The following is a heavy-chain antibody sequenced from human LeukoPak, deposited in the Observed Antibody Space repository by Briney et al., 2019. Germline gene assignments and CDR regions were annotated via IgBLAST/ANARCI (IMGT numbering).Heavy chain of an antibody. J-gene: IGHJ3*02. V-gene: IGHV3-9*03. CDR3: AESGPDAFDI. Sequence: CRPLTLSSPASGLTFQPSATPRVLQALGECLEWVPRDGWPLCSISYAASVKGRFTISRDNAKNSLYLQMNSLRAEDMALYYCAESGPDAFDIWGQGTMVTVSS. CDR1: GLTFQPSA. D-gene: IGHD3-10*01. CDR2: DGWPLCSI.